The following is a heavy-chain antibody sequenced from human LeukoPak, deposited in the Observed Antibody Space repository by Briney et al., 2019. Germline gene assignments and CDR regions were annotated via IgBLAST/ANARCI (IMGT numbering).Heavy chain of an antibody. J-gene: IGHJ5*02. CDR2: INPNSGGT. D-gene: IGHD6-13*01. CDR1: GYTLTELS. CDR3: ARGGSSSRDWFDP. Sequence: ASVKVSCKVSGYTLTELSIHWVRQAPGQGLEWMGWINPNSGGTNYAQKFQGRVTMTRDTSISTAYMELSRLRSDDTAVYYCARGGSSSRDWFDPWGQGTLVTVSS. V-gene: IGHV1-2*02.